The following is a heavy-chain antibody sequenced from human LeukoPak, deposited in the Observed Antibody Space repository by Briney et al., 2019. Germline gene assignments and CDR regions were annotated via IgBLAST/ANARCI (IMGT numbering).Heavy chain of an antibody. CDR1: GGTFSSYA. J-gene: IGHJ4*02. CDR3: ASNLADYYGSGSYQPPHY. CDR2: IIPILGIA. Sequence: SVKVSCKASGGTFSSYAISWVRQAPGQGLEWMGRIIPILGIANYAQKFQGRVTITADKSTSTAYMELSSLRSEDTAAYYCASNLADYYGSGSYQPPHYWGQGTLVTVSS. V-gene: IGHV1-69*04. D-gene: IGHD3-10*01.